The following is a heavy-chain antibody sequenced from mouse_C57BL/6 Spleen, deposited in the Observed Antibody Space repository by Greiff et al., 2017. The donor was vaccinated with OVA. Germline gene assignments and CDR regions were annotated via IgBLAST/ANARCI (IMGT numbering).Heavy chain of an antibody. CDR2: IYIGNGYT. J-gene: IGHJ2*01. CDR3: ATNWDRGNY. D-gene: IGHD4-1*02. Sequence: EVQLQQSGAELVRPGSSVKMSCKTSGYTFTNYGINWVNQRPGQGLEWIGYIYIGNGYTDYNEKFKGKATLTSDTSSSTAYMQLSSLTSEDSAIYFCATNWDRGNYWGQGTTLTVSS. CDR1: GYTFTNYG. V-gene: IGHV1-58*01.